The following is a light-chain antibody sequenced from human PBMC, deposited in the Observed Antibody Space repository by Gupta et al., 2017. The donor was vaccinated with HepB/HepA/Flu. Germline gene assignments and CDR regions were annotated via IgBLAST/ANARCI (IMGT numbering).Light chain of an antibody. CDR2: RNY. Sequence: HSLLTQPPPASVTPAGRVTISCSGSSSNVGRSFVYWYPQFPGAAPKILISRNYQRPSGVPDRFSGSKSGSSASLAISGLRSEDEANYYCAAWDNSLSHEAFGGGTKLTVL. CDR1: SSNVGRSF. CDR3: AAWDNSLSHEA. V-gene: IGLV1-47*01. J-gene: IGLJ2*01.